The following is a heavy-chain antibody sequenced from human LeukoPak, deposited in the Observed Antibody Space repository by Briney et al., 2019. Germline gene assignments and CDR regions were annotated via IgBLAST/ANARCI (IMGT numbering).Heavy chain of an antibody. CDR3: ARDYGSGSYPPGY. Sequence: GSLRLSCAASGFTFSSYSMNGVRQAPGKGLEWVASISSSSSYIYYADSVKGRFTISRDNAKNSLYLQMNSLRAEDTAVYYCARDYGSGSYPPGYWGQGTLVTVSS. D-gene: IGHD3-10*01. CDR1: GFTFSSYS. CDR2: ISSSSSYI. V-gene: IGHV3-21*01. J-gene: IGHJ4*02.